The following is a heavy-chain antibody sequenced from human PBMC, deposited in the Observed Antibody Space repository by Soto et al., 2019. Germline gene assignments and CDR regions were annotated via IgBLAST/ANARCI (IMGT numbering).Heavy chain of an antibody. D-gene: IGHD5-12*01. CDR3: AREGSYSAYNFAHGIQLWSFDF. Sequence: SETLSLTCTVSGGSINTFYWSWVRQPAGKGLEWIGRIFSSGSTSFNPSLESRVAMSVDTSKNHFSLNLSSATAADMAVYYCAREGSYSAYNFAHGIQLWSFDFWGQGPLVTVSS. CDR2: IFSSGST. J-gene: IGHJ4*02. CDR1: GGSINTFY. V-gene: IGHV4-4*07.